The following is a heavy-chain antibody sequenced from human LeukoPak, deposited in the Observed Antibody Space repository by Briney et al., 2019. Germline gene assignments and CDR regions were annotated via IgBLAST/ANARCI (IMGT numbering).Heavy chain of an antibody. V-gene: IGHV4-59*08. CDR1: GASIRADY. CDR3: ARRVPSGFVDS. CDR2: IYYSGST. Sequence: PSETLSLTCAVSGASIRADYWIWIRQPPGKGLEWIGYIYYSGSTNYNPSLKSRLPIPVDTSKNQFSLRLSSVTAADTAMYYCARRVPSGFVDSWGQGTLVTVSS. J-gene: IGHJ4*02. D-gene: IGHD5-12*01.